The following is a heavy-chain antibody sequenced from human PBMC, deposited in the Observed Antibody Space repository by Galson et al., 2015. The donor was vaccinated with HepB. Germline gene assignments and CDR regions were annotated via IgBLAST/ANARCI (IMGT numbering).Heavy chain of an antibody. Sequence: SLRLSCAASGFTFSDYYMSWIRQAPGKGLEWVSYISSSSSYTNYADSVKGRFTISRDNAKNSLYLQMNSLRAEDTAVYYCARYDTAMVISLDYWGQGTLVTVSS. V-gene: IGHV3-11*03. CDR3: ARYDTAMVISLDY. CDR1: GFTFSDYY. CDR2: ISSSSSYT. J-gene: IGHJ4*02. D-gene: IGHD5-18*01.